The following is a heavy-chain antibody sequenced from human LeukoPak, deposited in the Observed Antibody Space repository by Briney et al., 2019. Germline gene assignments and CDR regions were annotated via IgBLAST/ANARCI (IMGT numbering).Heavy chain of an antibody. Sequence: SETLSLTCSVSGGSVNSFFWSWIRQSPGKPLEWIAYITYSGSANYKPSLKSRVTISLDTSKNQVSLRLTSVTAADMAVYYCARVPYSDRIEFYYMDVWGKGTTVTVSS. D-gene: IGHD6-13*01. CDR2: ITYSGSA. J-gene: IGHJ6*03. CDR1: GGSVNSFF. V-gene: IGHV4-59*02. CDR3: ARVPYSDRIEFYYMDV.